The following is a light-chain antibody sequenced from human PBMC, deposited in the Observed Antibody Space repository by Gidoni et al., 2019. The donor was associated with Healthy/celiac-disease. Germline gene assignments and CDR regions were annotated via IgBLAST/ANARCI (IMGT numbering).Light chain of an antibody. CDR2: DNN. V-gene: IGLV1-51*01. CDR3: GTWDSSLSAVV. J-gene: IGLJ2*01. Sequence: QSVLTQPPSVSAAPGQQVTISCSGSSSNIVNNYVSWYQHLPGTAPKLLIYDNNKRPSGIPDRFSGSKSGTSATLGITGLQTGDEADYYCGTWDSSLSAVVFGGGTKLTVL. CDR1: SSNIVNNY.